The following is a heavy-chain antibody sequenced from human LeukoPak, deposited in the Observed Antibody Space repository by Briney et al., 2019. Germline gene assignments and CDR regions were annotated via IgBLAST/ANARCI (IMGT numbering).Heavy chain of an antibody. V-gene: IGHV4-39*07. CDR2: VYYTGAS. D-gene: IGHD3-3*01. J-gene: IGHJ4*02. CDR1: GGSISSSSYY. Sequence: SETLSLTCTVSGGSISSSSYYWGWIRQPPGKGLEWIGSVYYTGASYYNPSLKSRVTISVDTSKNQCSLKLSSVTAADTAVYYCARDRAKGFWSGYFDYWGQGTLVTVSS. CDR3: ARDRAKGFWSGYFDY.